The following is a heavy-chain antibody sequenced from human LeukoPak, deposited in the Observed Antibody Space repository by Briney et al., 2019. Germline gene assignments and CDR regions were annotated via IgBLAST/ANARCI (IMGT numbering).Heavy chain of an antibody. D-gene: IGHD6-13*01. CDR2: TYYSGST. J-gene: IGHJ4*02. CDR3: AREFIAAAGMFDY. CDR1: VGSLGSSSYY. V-gene: IGHV4-39*07. Sequence: SESLSLTWIVAVGSLGSSSYYWGWIRQPPGKGLEWIGRTYYSGSTYYNPSLKSRVTISVDTSKNQCSLKLSSVTAADTAVYYCAREFIAAAGMFDYWGQGTLVTVSS.